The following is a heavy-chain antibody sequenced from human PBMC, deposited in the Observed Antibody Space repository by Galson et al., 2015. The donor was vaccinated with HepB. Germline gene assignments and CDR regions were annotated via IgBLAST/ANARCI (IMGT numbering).Heavy chain of an antibody. CDR1: GYTFTIYY. V-gene: IGHV1-46*01. D-gene: IGHD2-15*01. Sequence: SVKVSCKASGYTFTIYYIHWVRQAPGQGLEWMAILNPSGGGTTYAQKFQGRVTMTRDTSTSTVYMELSSLTSEDTAVYYCARASSAATLDYWGQGTLVTVSS. CDR3: ARASSAATLDY. CDR2: LNPSGGGT. J-gene: IGHJ4*02.